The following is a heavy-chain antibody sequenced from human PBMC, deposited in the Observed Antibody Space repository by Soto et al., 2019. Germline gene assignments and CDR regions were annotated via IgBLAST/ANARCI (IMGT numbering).Heavy chain of an antibody. D-gene: IGHD2-2*01. CDR3: ARVSADHNCLDP. CDR1: GGSISSGGYY. J-gene: IGHJ5*02. Sequence: SETLSLTYTVSGGSISSGGYYWSWIRQPPGKGLEWIGYIYYSGSTYYNPSLKSRVTISVDTSKNQFSLKLSSVTAADTAVYDCARVSADHNCLDPWGQGTLLTVS. V-gene: IGHV4-30-4*01. CDR2: IYYSGST.